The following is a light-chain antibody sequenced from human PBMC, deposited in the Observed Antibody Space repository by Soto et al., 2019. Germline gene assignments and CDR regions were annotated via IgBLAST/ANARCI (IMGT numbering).Light chain of an antibody. CDR2: EVS. J-gene: IGLJ2*01. CDR1: SRDVGSYNL. CDR3: CSYAGSSTPVV. V-gene: IGLV2-23*02. Sequence: QPASVSGSPGQSITISCTGTSRDVGSYNLVSWYQQHPGKAPKLMIYEVSKRTSGVSNRFSGSKSGNTASLTISGLQAEDEADNYCCSYAGSSTPVVFGGWTKLSV.